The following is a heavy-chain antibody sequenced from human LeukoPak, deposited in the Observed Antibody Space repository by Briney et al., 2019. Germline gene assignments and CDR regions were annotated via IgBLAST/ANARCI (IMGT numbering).Heavy chain of an antibody. J-gene: IGHJ6*03. CDR1: GFTFSDHY. V-gene: IGHV3-72*01. Sequence: PGGSLRLSCAASGFTFSDHYMDWVRQAPGKGLEWVGRTRNKANSYTTEYAASVKGRFTISRDDSKNSLYLQMNSLRTEDTAVYYCARVEQWLGYYYYMDVWGKGTTVTVSS. CDR2: TRNKANSYTT. CDR3: ARVEQWLGYYYYMDV. D-gene: IGHD6-19*01.